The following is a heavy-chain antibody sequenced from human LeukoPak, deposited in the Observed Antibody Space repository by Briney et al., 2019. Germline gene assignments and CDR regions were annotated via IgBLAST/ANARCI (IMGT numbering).Heavy chain of an antibody. V-gene: IGHV1-69*05. D-gene: IGHD1-7*01. CDR2: IIPIFGTA. CDR1: GGTFSSYA. J-gene: IGHJ4*02. Sequence: GASVKVSCKASGGTFSSYAISWVRQAPGQGLEWMGGIIPIFGTANYAQKFQGRLTVTRDMSTSTVYMELNSLRSEDTAVYFCGREIEGTTDYWGQGTLVTVSS. CDR3: GREIEGTTDY.